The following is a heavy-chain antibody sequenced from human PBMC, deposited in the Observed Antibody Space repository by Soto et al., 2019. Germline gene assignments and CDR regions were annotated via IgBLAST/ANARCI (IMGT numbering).Heavy chain of an antibody. D-gene: IGHD1-1*01. Sequence: GGSLRLSCAASGLIFNSFWMSWVRQVPGKGLEWVANIKQDGSETYYVDSVKGRFTISRDNAKNSLYLQMNSLRAEDTAVYYCARDLAGHSGTSYWYSLDVWGKGTTVTVSS. V-gene: IGHV3-7*01. CDR3: ARDLAGHSGTSYWYSLDV. CDR2: IKQDGSET. CDR1: GLIFNSFW. J-gene: IGHJ6*03.